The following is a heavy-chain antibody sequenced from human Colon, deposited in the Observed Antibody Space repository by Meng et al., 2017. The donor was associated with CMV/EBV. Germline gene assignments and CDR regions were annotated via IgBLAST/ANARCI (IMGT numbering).Heavy chain of an antibody. V-gene: IGHV3-7*01. D-gene: IGHD3-16*02. CDR1: GFTFSSYA. CDR2: IKQDGSEK. Sequence: GGSLTLSCAASGFTFSSYAMHWVRQAPGKGLAWVANIKQDGSEKYYVDSVKGRFTISRDNAKNSLYLQMNSLRAEDTAVYYCARRSLYCDYWGQGTLVTVSS. J-gene: IGHJ4*02. CDR3: ARRSLYCDY.